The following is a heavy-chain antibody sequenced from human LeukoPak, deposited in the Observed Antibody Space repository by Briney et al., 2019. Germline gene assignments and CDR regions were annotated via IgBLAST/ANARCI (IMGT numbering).Heavy chain of an antibody. Sequence: GGSLRLSCAASGFSFSSYSMNWVRQAPGKGLEWVSYISSSSSTIYYVDSVKGRFTISKDNAKNSLYLQMNSLGDEDTAVYYCASQGFDCWGQGTLVTVSS. CDR1: GFSFSSYS. CDR2: ISSSSSTI. J-gene: IGHJ4*02. CDR3: ASQGFDC. V-gene: IGHV3-48*02.